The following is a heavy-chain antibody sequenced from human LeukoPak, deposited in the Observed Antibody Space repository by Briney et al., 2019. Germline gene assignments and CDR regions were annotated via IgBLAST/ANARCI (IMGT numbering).Heavy chain of an antibody. J-gene: IGHJ4*02. D-gene: IGHD3-16*01. Sequence: GGSLRPSCAASGFTFSSFSMNWVRQAPGKGLEWVSYISSSSSTIYYADSVKGRFTISRDNAKNSLYLQMNSLRAEDTAVYYCARDPHSGGNDYWGQGTLVTVSS. CDR2: ISSSSSTI. CDR1: GFTFSSFS. CDR3: ARDPHSGGNDY. V-gene: IGHV3-48*04.